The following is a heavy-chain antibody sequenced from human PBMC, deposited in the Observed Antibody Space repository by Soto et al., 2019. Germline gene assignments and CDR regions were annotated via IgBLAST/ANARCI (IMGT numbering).Heavy chain of an antibody. CDR1: NDSISNPIYY. V-gene: IGHV4-39*01. J-gene: IGHJ5*02. CDR3: GGLFSLACVQLLVGEITNHNWFDP. D-gene: IGHD3-10*01. CDR2: IYHTGSS. Sequence: SETLSLTCTVSNDSISNPIYYWGWIRQPPGKGLEWIGSIYHTGSSYYNPSLQGRVTISMDKSKNQFSLKLTSVTAADTAINLCGGLFSLACVQLLVGEITNHNWFDPWSLGTLVTVYS.